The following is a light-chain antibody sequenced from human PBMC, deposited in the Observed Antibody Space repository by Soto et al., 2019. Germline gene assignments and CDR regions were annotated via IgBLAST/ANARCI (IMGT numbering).Light chain of an antibody. V-gene: IGKV1-33*01. Sequence: DIQMTQSPSSLSASVGDRVTITCPASQDISNYLNWYQHKPGEAPKLLIYDASNLEIGVSSRFSGSGSGTDFTFTINNLQPEDIATYYCQQYDTLRITFGQGTRLEI. CDR1: QDISNY. J-gene: IGKJ5*01. CDR3: QQYDTLRIT. CDR2: DAS.